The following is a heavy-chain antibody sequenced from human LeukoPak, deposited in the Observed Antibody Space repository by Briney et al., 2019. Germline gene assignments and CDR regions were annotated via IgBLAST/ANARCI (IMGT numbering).Heavy chain of an antibody. CDR1: GFSFRTYS. CDR2: ISSGSSTI. V-gene: IGHV3-48*01. D-gene: IGHD6-19*01. Sequence: GGSLRLSCAASGFSFRTYSMNWVRQAPGKGLEWVSYISSGSSTIYYADSAKGRFTISRDNAKNSLYLQMNSLRAEDTAVYYCAREYSSGWYGIDYWGQGTLVTVSS. CDR3: AREYSSGWYGIDY. J-gene: IGHJ4*02.